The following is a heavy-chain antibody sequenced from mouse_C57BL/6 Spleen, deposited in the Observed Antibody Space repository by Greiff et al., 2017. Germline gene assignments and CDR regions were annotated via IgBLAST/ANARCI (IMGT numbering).Heavy chain of an antibody. CDR2: IYPGSGNT. D-gene: IGHD2-5*01. J-gene: IGHJ4*01. V-gene: IGHV1-76*01. CDR3: ARSGYSNSYYYAMDY. Sequence: VQVVESGAELVRPGASVKLSCKASGYTFTDYYINWVKQRPGQGLEWIARIYPGSGNTYYNEKFKGKATLTAEKSSSTAYMQLSSLTSEDSAVYFCARSGYSNSYYYAMDYWGQGTSVTVSS. CDR1: GYTFTDYY.